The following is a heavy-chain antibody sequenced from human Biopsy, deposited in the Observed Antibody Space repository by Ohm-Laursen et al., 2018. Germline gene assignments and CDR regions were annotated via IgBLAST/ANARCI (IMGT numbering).Heavy chain of an antibody. CDR3: ARAGVGSDGTDSYYYGMDV. D-gene: IGHD5-24*01. V-gene: IGHV1-46*01. CDR2: ISPSGATT. CDR1: GNTFATYH. Sequence: SVNASRMTSGNTFATYHIHWVRQAPGQGLEWMGVISPSGATTSLSQKFQGRITMTRDTSTGTVYMDLNSLGSEDTAVYYCARAGVGSDGTDSYYYGMDVWGPGTTVTVSS. J-gene: IGHJ6*02.